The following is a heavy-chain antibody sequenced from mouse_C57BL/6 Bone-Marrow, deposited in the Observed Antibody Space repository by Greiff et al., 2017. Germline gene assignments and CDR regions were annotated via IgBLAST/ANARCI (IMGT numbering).Heavy chain of an antibody. V-gene: IGHV1-18*01. CDR2: INPNNGGP. Sequence: VQLQQSGPELVKPGASVKIPCTASGYKFHDYNMDWVKQSNGKSLEWIGDINPNNGGPIYNPKFKGKATLTVDKSSSTAYVELRSLTSEDTAVYYCARGKYHWYVDDWGTGTTVTVAS. CDR3: ARGKYHWYVDD. J-gene: IGHJ1*03. CDR1: GYKFHDYN. D-gene: IGHD5-1*01.